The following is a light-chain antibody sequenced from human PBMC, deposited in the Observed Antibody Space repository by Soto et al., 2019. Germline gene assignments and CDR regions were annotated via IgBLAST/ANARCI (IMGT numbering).Light chain of an antibody. CDR1: QSVSSN. CDR3: QQYNNWPRT. J-gene: IGKJ1*01. V-gene: IGKV3-15*01. Sequence: IVLTQSPGTLSFSSGERATLSFRASQSVSSNLAWYQQKPGQAPRLLIYGASTRATGIPARFSGSGSGTEFTLTISSLQSEDFAVYYCQQYNNWPRTFGQGTKVDI. CDR2: GAS.